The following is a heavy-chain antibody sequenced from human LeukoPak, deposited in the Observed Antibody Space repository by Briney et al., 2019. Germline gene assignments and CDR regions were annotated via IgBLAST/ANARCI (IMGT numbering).Heavy chain of an antibody. Sequence: SVKVSCKASGGTFSSYAISWVRQAPGQGLEWMGGIIPIFGTANYAQKFQGRVTITTDESTSTAYMELSSLRSEDTAGYYCARGRRSKRWMGDNWFDPWGQGTLVTVSS. V-gene: IGHV1-69*05. CDR3: ARGRRSKRWMGDNWFDP. CDR2: IIPIFGTA. CDR1: GGTFSSYA. D-gene: IGHD3-16*01. J-gene: IGHJ5*02.